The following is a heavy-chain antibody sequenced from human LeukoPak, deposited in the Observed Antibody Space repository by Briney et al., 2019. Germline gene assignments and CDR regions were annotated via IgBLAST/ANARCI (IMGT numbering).Heavy chain of an antibody. J-gene: IGHJ6*03. D-gene: IGHD2-21*02. CDR2: IIPIFGTA. CDR3: ARGGGRLIYYYYMDV. Sequence: ASVKVSCKASGGTFSSYAISWVRQAPGQGLEWMGGIIPIFGTANYAQKFQGRVTITTDESTSTAYMELSSLRSEDTAVYYCARGGGRLIYYYYMDVWGKGTTVTVSS. CDR1: GGTFSSYA. V-gene: IGHV1-69*05.